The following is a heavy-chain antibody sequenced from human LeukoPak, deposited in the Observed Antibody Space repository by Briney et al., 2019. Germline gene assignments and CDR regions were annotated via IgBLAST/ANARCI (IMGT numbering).Heavy chain of an antibody. CDR1: GGSISSYY. Sequence: SETLSLTRTVSGGSISSYYWSWIRQPPGKGLEWIGYIYYSGSTNYNPSLKSRVTISVDTSKNQFSLKLSSVTAADTAVYYCARGGYYGSGNDFRFDPWGQGTLVTVSS. CDR3: ARGGYYGSGNDFRFDP. J-gene: IGHJ5*02. V-gene: IGHV4-59*01. D-gene: IGHD3-10*01. CDR2: IYYSGST.